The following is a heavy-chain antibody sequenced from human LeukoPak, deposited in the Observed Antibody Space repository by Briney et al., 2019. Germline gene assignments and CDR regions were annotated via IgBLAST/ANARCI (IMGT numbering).Heavy chain of an antibody. J-gene: IGHJ4*02. CDR1: GFTFKNYA. CDR3: AQKGGTDH. CDR2: ISSSSAI. D-gene: IGHD2-15*01. Sequence: GGSLRLSCAASGFTFKNYAMNWARQAPGKGLEWISYISSSSAIYYADSVKGRFTISRDNAKNSLYLQMSSLRDEDTAVYYCAQKGGTDHWGQGTLVTVSS. V-gene: IGHV3-48*02.